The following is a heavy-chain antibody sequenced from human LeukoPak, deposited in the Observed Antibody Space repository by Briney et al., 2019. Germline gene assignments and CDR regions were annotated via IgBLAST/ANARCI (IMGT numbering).Heavy chain of an antibody. Sequence: ASVKVSFKASGYTFTSYDINWVRQATGQGLEWIGWMNPNSGNKGYAQKFQGRVTMTRNTSISTAYMELSSLRSEDTAVYYCARVAVAGIYYYYYYMDVWGKGTTVTVSS. V-gene: IGHV1-8*01. CDR3: ARVAVAGIYYYYYYMDV. CDR1: GYTFTSYD. CDR2: MNPNSGNK. J-gene: IGHJ6*03. D-gene: IGHD6-19*01.